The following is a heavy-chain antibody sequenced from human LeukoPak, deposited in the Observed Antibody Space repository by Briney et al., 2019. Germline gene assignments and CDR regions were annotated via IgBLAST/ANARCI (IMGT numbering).Heavy chain of an antibody. CDR3: TTALGYCSSTSCATRFDP. V-gene: IGHV3-15*01. CDR1: GFTFSNAW. J-gene: IGHJ5*02. Sequence: GGSLRLSCAASGFTFSNAWMSWVRQAPGKGLEWVGRIKSKTDGGTTDYAAPVKGRFTISRDDSKNTLYPQMNSLKTEDAAVYYCTTALGYCSSTSCATRFDPWGQGTLVTVSS. D-gene: IGHD2-2*01. CDR2: IKSKTDGGTT.